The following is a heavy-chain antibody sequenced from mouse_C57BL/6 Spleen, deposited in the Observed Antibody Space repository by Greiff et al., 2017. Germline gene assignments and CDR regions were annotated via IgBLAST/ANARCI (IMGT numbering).Heavy chain of an antibody. CDR2: SRNKANDYTT. Sequence: EVKLMESGGGLVQSGRSLRLSCATSGFTFSDFYMEWVRQAPGKGLEWIAASRNKANDYTTEYSASVKGRFIVSRDTSQSILYLQMNALRAEDTAIYYCARGAYYSNPYAMDYWGQGTSVTVSS. D-gene: IGHD2-5*01. CDR3: ARGAYYSNPYAMDY. J-gene: IGHJ4*01. CDR1: GFTFSDFY. V-gene: IGHV7-1*01.